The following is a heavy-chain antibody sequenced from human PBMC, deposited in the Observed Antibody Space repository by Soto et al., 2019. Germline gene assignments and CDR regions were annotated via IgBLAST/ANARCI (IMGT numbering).Heavy chain of an antibody. D-gene: IGHD3-22*01. CDR3: AANRGYNYYYGMDV. CDR1: GFTFSSYA. CDR2: ISGSGGST. Sequence: EVQLLESGGGLVQPGGSLRLSCAASGFTFSSYAMSWVRQAPGKGLEWVSAISGSGGSTHHADSVKGRFTISRDNSKNTLYLQMNSLRAEDTAVYYCAANRGYNYYYGMDVWGQGTTVTVSS. V-gene: IGHV3-23*01. J-gene: IGHJ6*02.